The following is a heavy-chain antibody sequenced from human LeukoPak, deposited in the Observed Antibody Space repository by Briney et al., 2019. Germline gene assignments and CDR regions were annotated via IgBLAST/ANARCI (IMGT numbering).Heavy chain of an antibody. V-gene: IGHV1-18*01. J-gene: IGHJ3*02. Sequence: ASVKVSCKASGYTFTSYGISWVRQAPGQGLEWMGWISAYNGNTNYAQKLQGRVTMTTDTSTSTAYMELRSLRSDDTAVHYCARDWDDILTGYYNDAFDIWGQGTMVTVSS. CDR2: ISAYNGNT. CDR3: ARDWDDILTGYYNDAFDI. CDR1: GYTFTSYG. D-gene: IGHD3-9*01.